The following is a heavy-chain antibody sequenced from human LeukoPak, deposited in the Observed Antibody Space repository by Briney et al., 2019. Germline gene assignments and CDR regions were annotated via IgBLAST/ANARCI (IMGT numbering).Heavy chain of an antibody. CDR2: ISGSGGST. V-gene: IGHV3-23*01. CDR3: AKVYGGSSSY. CDR1: GFTVSSNY. D-gene: IGHD4-23*01. J-gene: IGHJ4*02. Sequence: GGSLRFSCAASGFTVSSNYMSWVRQAPGKGLEWVSAISGSGGSTYYADSVKGRFTISRDNSKNTLYLQMNSLRADDTAVYYCAKVYGGSSSYWGQGTLVTVSS.